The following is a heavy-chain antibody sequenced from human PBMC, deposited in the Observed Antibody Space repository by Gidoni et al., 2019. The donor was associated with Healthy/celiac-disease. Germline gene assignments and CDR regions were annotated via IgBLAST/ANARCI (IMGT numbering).Heavy chain of an antibody. V-gene: IGHV1-2*02. CDR2: INPNRGGT. CDR3: ARVWANYGSGSLTFDY. J-gene: IGHJ4*02. Sequence: QVQLVQSGAEVKKPGASVKVSCKASGYTFTGSYMHWVRQAPGQGLEWMGWINPNRGGTNYAQKFQGRVTMTRDTSISTAYMELSRLRSDDTAVYYCARVWANYGSGSLTFDYWGQGTLVTVSS. D-gene: IGHD3-10*01. CDR1: GYTFTGSY.